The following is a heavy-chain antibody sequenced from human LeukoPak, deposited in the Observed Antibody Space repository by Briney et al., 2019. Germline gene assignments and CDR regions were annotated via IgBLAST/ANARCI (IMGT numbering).Heavy chain of an antibody. CDR1: GFTFDDYA. V-gene: IGHV3-9*03. D-gene: IGHD4-23*01. CDR3: EKEGGPYGGTPWYYRDV. Sequence: GGSLRLSCAASGFTFDDYAMHWVRQAPGKGLEWVSGISWNSGSIGYADSVKGRFTISRDNAKNSLYLQMNSLRAEDMALYYCEKEGGPYGGTPWYYRDVGGKGPTVPVP. J-gene: IGHJ6*03. CDR2: ISWNSGSI.